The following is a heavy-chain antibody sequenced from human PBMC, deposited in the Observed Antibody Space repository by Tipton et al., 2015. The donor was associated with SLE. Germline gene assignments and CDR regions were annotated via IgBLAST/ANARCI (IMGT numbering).Heavy chain of an antibody. Sequence: QVQLVQSGAEVKKPGSSVRVSCKASGGNFMSHSITWVRQAPGQGLEWMGGIIPIFGTPYYAQNFQGRVTITADASTGPAYMELRSLRSEDTAIYYCARSMTTSEGYFDLWGRGTLVTVSS. D-gene: IGHD3-16*01. J-gene: IGHJ2*01. CDR1: GGNFMSHS. V-gene: IGHV1-69*01. CDR3: ARSMTTSEGYFDL. CDR2: IIPIFGTP.